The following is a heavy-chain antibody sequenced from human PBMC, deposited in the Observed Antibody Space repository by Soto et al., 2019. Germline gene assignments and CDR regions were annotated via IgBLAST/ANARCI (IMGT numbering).Heavy chain of an antibody. Sequence: QVQLVQSGAEVKKPGSSVKVSCKASGGTFSSYTISWVRQAPGQGLEWMGRIIPILGIANYAQKFQGRVTITADKSTSTAYMELSSLRSEDTAVYYCASNRVRGVIDGDYWGQGTLVTVSS. CDR1: GGTFSSYT. CDR3: ASNRVRGVIDGDY. D-gene: IGHD3-10*01. V-gene: IGHV1-69*02. J-gene: IGHJ4*02. CDR2: IIPILGIA.